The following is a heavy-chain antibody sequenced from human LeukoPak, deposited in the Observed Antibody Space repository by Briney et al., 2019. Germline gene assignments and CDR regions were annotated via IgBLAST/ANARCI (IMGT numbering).Heavy chain of an antibody. CDR2: IYPADSDT. CDR1: EYSFPNYW. Sequence: GESLKISCKGSEYSFPNYWIGWVLQMPGKGLECLENIYPADSDTRYSPSFQGQVTISADKSISTAYLQWGSLKASDTAMYYCARRRGDGYNSPFDYWGQGTLVTVCS. CDR3: ARRRGDGYNSPFDY. J-gene: IGHJ4*02. D-gene: IGHD5-24*01. V-gene: IGHV5-51*01.